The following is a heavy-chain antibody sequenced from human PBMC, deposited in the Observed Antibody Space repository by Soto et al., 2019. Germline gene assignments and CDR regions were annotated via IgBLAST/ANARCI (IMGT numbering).Heavy chain of an antibody. CDR2: LSAHTGSS. CDR1: GYTFTSSG. D-gene: IGHD3-22*01. CDR3: ARAFFYQGSDSRGYSFDAFDF. V-gene: IGHV1-18*01. J-gene: IGHJ3*01. Sequence: QVQLVPSGAEVKKPGASVKVSCKASGYTFTSSGMSWVRQAPGQGLEWMGWLSAHTGSSEYAQRFQGRVTMTTDRSTSTAYMELRSLRSDDTAVYYCARAFFYQGSDSRGYSFDAFDFWGPGTLVTVSS.